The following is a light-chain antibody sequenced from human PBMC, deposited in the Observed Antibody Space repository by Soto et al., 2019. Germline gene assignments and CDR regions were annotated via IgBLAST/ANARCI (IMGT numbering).Light chain of an antibody. CDR3: QQSYDPPWT. V-gene: IGKV1-39*01. CDR1: QSISKY. J-gene: IGKJ1*01. Sequence: DIQMTQSPSSLSASVGDRVTITCRASQSISKYLCWYQQKPGEAPKLLIHGASSLQSGVPSRFSGSGSGTDFTLAISSLQPEDFATYYCQQSYDPPWTFGQGTNVEIK. CDR2: GAS.